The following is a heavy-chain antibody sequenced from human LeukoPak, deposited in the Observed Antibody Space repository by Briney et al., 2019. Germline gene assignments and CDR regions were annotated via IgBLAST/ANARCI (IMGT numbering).Heavy chain of an antibody. CDR3: ARREGNYVPFDY. J-gene: IGHJ4*02. V-gene: IGHV4-59*08. CDR2: IYYSGST. Sequence: ASETLSLTCTVSGGSISSYYWSWIRQPPGKGLEWIGYIYYSGSTNYNPSLKSRVTISVDTSKNQFSLKLSSVTAADTAVYYCARREGNYVPFDYWGQGTLVTVSS. D-gene: IGHD1-7*01. CDR1: GGSISSYY.